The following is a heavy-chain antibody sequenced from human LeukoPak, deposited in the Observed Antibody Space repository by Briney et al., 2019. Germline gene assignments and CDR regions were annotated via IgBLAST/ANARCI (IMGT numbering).Heavy chain of an antibody. J-gene: IGHJ4*02. Sequence: SGPTLVKPTQTLTLTCTFSGFSLSTSGVGVGWIRQPPGKALAWLALIYWDDEKRYSPSLKSRLTITKDTSKNQVVLTMTNMDPVDTATYYCAHRHGYYFSGNFDYWGQGTLVTVSS. D-gene: IGHD3-10*01. CDR3: AHRHGYYFSGNFDY. CDR1: GFSLSTSGVG. V-gene: IGHV2-5*02. CDR2: IYWDDEK.